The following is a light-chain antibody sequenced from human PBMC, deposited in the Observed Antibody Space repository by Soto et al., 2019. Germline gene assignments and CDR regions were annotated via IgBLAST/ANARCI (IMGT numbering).Light chain of an antibody. V-gene: IGKV1-5*03. J-gene: IGKJ1*01. CDR1: QSISSW. CDR3: QQYNSYSRT. CDR2: KAS. Sequence: DIQMTQSPSTLSASVGDRVTITCRASQSISSWLAWYQQKPGKAPKLLIYKASSLESGGPSRFSSSGSGTEFTLTISSLQPDDFATYYCQQYNSYSRTFGQGTKVEIK.